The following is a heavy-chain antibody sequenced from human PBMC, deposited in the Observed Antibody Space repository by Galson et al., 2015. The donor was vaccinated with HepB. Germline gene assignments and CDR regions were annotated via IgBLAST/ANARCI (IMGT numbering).Heavy chain of an antibody. V-gene: IGHV1-18*04. D-gene: IGHD6-13*01. Sequence: SVKVSCKASGYTFTSYGISWVRQAPGQGLEWMGWISAYNGNTNYAQKLQGRVTMTTDTSTSTAYMELRSLRSDDTAVYYCARDKYSSSWYGGVGNYYYGMDVWGQGTTVTVSS. CDR2: ISAYNGNT. J-gene: IGHJ6*02. CDR3: ARDKYSSSWYGGVGNYYYGMDV. CDR1: GYTFTSYG.